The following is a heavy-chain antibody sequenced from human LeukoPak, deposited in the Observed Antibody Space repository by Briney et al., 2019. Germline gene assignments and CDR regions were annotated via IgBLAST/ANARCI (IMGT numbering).Heavy chain of an antibody. Sequence: GGSLRLSCAASGFTFSSYIMHCVRQAPGKGLEWVAVISYDGTNKYYADSVKGRFTISRDNSKNTLYLQMNNLRPEDTAMYYCARDVVPYSYYYMDVWGKGTTVTVSS. J-gene: IGHJ6*03. CDR3: ARDVVPYSYYYMDV. CDR1: GFTFSSYI. CDR2: ISYDGTNK. D-gene: IGHD2-21*01. V-gene: IGHV3-30*04.